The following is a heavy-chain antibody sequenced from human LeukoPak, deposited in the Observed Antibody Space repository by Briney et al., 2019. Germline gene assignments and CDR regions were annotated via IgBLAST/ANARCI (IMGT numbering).Heavy chain of an antibody. J-gene: IGHJ4*02. Sequence: PSETLSLTCTVSGDSISGSHYYWGWIRQPPGKGLQWIGSIYYTGTTYYNPSLKSRVTISVDMSNNQFSLTVNSVTAADTAVYYCARQQVGPRCFDYWGQGTLVTVSS. V-gene: IGHV4-39*01. CDR2: IYYTGTT. D-gene: IGHD1-26*01. CDR3: ARQQVGPRCFDY. CDR1: GDSISGSHYY.